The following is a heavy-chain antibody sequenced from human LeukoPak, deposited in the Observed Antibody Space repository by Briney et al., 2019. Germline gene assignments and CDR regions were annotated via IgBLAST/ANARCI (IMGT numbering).Heavy chain of an antibody. D-gene: IGHD6-19*01. Sequence: SETLSLTCTVSGGSISSNYWSWIRQPPGKGLEWIGYIYYSGSTNYNPSLKSRVTISVDTSKNQFSLKLSSVTAADTAVYYCARGRGFGGGSSGWYNNWFDPWGQGTLVTVSS. J-gene: IGHJ5*02. CDR1: GGSISSNY. CDR3: ARGRGFGGGSSGWYNNWFDP. CDR2: IYYSGST. V-gene: IGHV4-59*01.